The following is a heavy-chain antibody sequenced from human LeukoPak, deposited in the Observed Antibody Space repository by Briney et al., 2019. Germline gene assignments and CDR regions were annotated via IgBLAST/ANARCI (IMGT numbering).Heavy chain of an antibody. D-gene: IGHD5/OR15-5a*01. J-gene: IGHJ4*01. Sequence: ASVKVSCKASGYTFTNFAIHWGRLASGQSLEWMGWINADNGNTKYFQKFQGRVTFSRDTSANIAYMELSSLGSEDTAVYYCARVISDCADINCFKGYFDYWGQGTPVTVSS. CDR1: GYTFTNFA. V-gene: IGHV1-3*01. CDR2: INADNGNT. CDR3: ARVISDCADINCFKGYFDY.